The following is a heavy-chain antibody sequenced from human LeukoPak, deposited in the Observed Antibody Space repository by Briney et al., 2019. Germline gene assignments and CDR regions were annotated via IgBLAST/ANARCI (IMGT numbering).Heavy chain of an antibody. Sequence: GGSLRLSCAASGFTFSSYWMHWVRQAPGKGLVWVSRINSDGSSTSYADSVKGRFTISRDNAKNTLYLQMNSLRAEDTAVYYCARGGRGFLEWFPGCFDPWGQGTLVTVSS. V-gene: IGHV3-74*01. J-gene: IGHJ5*02. CDR3: ARGGRGFLEWFPGCFDP. CDR2: INSDGSST. D-gene: IGHD3-3*01. CDR1: GFTFSSYW.